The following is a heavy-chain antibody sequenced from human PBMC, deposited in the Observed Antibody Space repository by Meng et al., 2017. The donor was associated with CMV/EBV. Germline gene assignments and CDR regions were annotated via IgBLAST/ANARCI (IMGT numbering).Heavy chain of an antibody. CDR1: GGSISSGDYY. D-gene: IGHD2-15*01. CDR2: IYYSGST. CDR3: ARQMVPCSGGSCYRYYYYYYGMDV. Sequence: QVQLQESGPGLVKPSQTLSLTCTVSGGSISSGDYYWSWIRQPPGKGLEWIGYIYYSGSTYYNPSLKSRVTISVDTSKNQFSLKLSSVTAADTAVYYCARQMVPCSGGSCYRYYYYYYGMDVWGQGTTVTVSS. J-gene: IGHJ6*02. V-gene: IGHV4-30-4*01.